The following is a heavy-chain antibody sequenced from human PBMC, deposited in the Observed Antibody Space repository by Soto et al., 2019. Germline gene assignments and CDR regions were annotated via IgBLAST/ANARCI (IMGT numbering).Heavy chain of an antibody. CDR1: GFTFNTFE. J-gene: IGHJ5*01. Sequence: GGSLRLSSAASGFTFNTFEMSWARQAPGRGLEWVSFISDDSSRTYYADAVKGRFTISRDNSKYTLYLQMNSLTAEDTAVYACVKGGWLDFWGQGPLVTVSS. D-gene: IGHD3-16*01. CDR2: ISDDSSRT. CDR3: VKGGWLDF. V-gene: IGHV3-23*01.